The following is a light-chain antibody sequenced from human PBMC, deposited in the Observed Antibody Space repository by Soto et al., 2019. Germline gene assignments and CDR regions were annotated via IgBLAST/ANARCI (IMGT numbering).Light chain of an antibody. V-gene: IGKV2-30*01. CDR2: KVS. Sequence: DVVMTQSPLSLPVTLGQPASISCRSSQSLVYSDGNTYLNWFQQRPGQSPRRLIYKVSNRDSGVPDRFSGSGSVTDFTLKISRVEAEDVGVYYCMQGTHWPAGLFGQGTKLEIK. CDR3: MQGTHWPAGL. CDR1: QSLVYSDGNTY. J-gene: IGKJ2*01.